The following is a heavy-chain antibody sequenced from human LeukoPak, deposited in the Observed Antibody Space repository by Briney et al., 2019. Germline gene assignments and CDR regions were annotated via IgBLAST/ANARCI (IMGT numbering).Heavy chain of an antibody. V-gene: IGHV3-7*01. J-gene: IGHJ4*02. CDR1: GFSFSNYW. Sequence: GGSLRLSCAASGFSFSNYWMSWVRQAPGNGLEWVANIKEDGSEKYYVDSVKGRFTISRDNAKNPLYLQMNSLRAEDTALYYCARDEFRPLGYWSQGTLVTVSS. CDR2: IKEDGSEK. CDR3: ARDEFRPLGY.